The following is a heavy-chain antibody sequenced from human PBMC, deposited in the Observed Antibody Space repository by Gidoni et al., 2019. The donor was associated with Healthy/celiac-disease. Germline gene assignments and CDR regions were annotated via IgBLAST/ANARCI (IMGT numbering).Heavy chain of an antibody. CDR3: AKDKGYCSGGSCFDAFDI. Sequence: EVQLVESGGGLVQPGRSLRLSCAASGFTFDDYALHWVRQAPGKGLEWVSGISWNSGSIGYADSVKGRFTISRDNAKNSLYLQMNSLRAEDTALYYCAKDKGYCSGGSCFDAFDIWGQGTMVTVSS. CDR1: GFTFDDYA. J-gene: IGHJ3*02. D-gene: IGHD2-15*01. V-gene: IGHV3-9*01. CDR2: ISWNSGSI.